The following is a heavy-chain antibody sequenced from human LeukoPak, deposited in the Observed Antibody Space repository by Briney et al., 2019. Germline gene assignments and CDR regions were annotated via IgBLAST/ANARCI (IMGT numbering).Heavy chain of an antibody. CDR2: IYDSGST. Sequence: PSETLSLTCTVSGGSISSDYWSWTRQPPGKGLEWIGYIYDSGSTNYNPSLKSRVTISVDTSKNQFSLKLSSVTAADTAVYYCARRIFSGQFRHLLYSYMDVWGKGTTVIVS. J-gene: IGHJ6*03. V-gene: IGHV4-59*08. CDR3: ARRIFSGQFRHLLYSYMDV. CDR1: GGSISSDY. D-gene: IGHD2/OR15-2a*01.